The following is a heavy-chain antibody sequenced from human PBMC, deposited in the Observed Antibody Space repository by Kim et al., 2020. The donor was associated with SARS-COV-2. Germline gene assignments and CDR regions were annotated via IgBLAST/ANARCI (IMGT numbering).Heavy chain of an antibody. J-gene: IGHJ6*01. V-gene: IGHV3-7*01. Sequence: GGSLRLSCAASGFTFSSYWMSWVRQAPGKGLEWVANTKQDGSEKYYVDSVKGRFTISRDNAKNSLYLQMNSLRAEDEDTSGYYCARDTRTGCDHGMDVWG. CDR2: TKQDGSEK. CDR1: GFTFSSYW. CDR3: ARDTRTGCDHGMDV.